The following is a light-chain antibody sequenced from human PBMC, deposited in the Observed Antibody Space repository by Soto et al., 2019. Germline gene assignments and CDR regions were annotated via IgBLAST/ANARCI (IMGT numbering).Light chain of an antibody. Sequence: IQMTLYPSSMSASVGDRVTITCQASQDISNYLNWYQQKPGKAPKLLIYDASNLETGVPSRFSGGGSGTDFTFSISSLQPEDIATYYCQQYDNLPLTFGGGTNVDVK. CDR1: QDISNY. CDR2: DAS. CDR3: QQYDNLPLT. V-gene: IGKV1-33*01. J-gene: IGKJ4*01.